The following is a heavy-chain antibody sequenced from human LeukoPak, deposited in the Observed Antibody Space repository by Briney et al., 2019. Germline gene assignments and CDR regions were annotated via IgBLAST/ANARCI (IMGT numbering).Heavy chain of an antibody. V-gene: IGHV1-46*01. CDR2: INPTGTGT. CDR3: ARGHRRWWELLTTIDY. Sequence: ASVKVSCKASGYSFTSHYMHWVRQAPGQGLEWVGLINPTGTGTIFAPKFQGRVTMTRDMSTTTDYMEMSSLTSEDTAVYYCARGHRRWWELLTTIDYWGQGTLVTVSS. D-gene: IGHD1-26*01. CDR1: GYSFTSHY. J-gene: IGHJ4*02.